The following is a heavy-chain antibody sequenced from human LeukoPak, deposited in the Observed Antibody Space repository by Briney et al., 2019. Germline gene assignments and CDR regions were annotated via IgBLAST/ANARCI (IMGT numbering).Heavy chain of an antibody. CDR1: GFRFNSYE. Sequence: GGSLRLSCAASGFRFNSYEMNWVRQAPGKGLEWLSYITSSGSSIYYADSVKGRFTISRDNAKSSLYLQMSSLRAEDTAVYYCARLTGATTGGFDPWGQGTLVTVSS. CDR3: ARLTGATTGGFDP. V-gene: IGHV3-48*03. D-gene: IGHD1-1*01. J-gene: IGHJ5*02. CDR2: ITSSGSSI.